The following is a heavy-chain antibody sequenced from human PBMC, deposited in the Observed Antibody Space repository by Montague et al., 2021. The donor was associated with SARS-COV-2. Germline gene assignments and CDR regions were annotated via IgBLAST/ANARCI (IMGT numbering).Heavy chain of an antibody. V-gene: IGHV3-48*03. D-gene: IGHD3-16*02. CDR2: ISTSAYTT. CDR3: TSDYRSIVGDGLDI. Sequence: SLRLSCAASGFTFSNYDMNWVRQAPGKGPEWISYISTSAYTTSYAVSVKGRFTISSDNGKNSLYLQMNSLRVEDTAVYYCTSDYRSIVGDGLDIWGQGTKVTVSS. CDR1: GFTFSNYD. J-gene: IGHJ3*02.